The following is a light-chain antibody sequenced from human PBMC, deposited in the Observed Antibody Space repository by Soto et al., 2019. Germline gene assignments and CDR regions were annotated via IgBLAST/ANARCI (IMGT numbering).Light chain of an antibody. CDR1: QIINKY. CDR2: TAS. Sequence: DIQRTQSPSSLSASVGDRVTITCRASQIINKYLNWYQQEPGKAPKLLIYTASSLQSGVPARFSGSGSGTDFTLTINSLQPEDFATYDCQQNYTMPITFGQGTRLEIK. J-gene: IGKJ5*01. V-gene: IGKV1-39*01. CDR3: QQNYTMPIT.